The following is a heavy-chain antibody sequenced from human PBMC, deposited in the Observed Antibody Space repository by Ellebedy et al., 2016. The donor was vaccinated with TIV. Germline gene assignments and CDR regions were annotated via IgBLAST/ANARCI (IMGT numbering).Heavy chain of an antibody. CDR1: GFTFSSYR. D-gene: IGHD4-17*01. CDR3: ARQTHPYGAAY. V-gene: IGHV3-21*04. Sequence: GESLKISCVVSGFTFSSYRMNWVRQAPGKGLEWVSSISSSSNYVYYADSVKGRFTIFRDEDKNALYLQMNSLRTEDTALYYFARQTHPYGAAYWGQGNLVTVSS. J-gene: IGHJ4*02. CDR2: ISSSSNYV.